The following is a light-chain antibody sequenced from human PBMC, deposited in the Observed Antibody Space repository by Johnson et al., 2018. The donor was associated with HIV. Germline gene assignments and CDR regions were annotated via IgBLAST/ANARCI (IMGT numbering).Light chain of an antibody. V-gene: IGLV1-51*02. J-gene: IGLJ1*01. CDR3: GTWDSSLSAGGV. CDR2: EDY. Sequence: QSVLTQPPSVSAAPGQRVNISCSGHSSNIENYFVSWYQQLPGAAPRLLIYEDYRRPSGIPDRFSGSKSGTSATLGITGLQTGDEADYYCGTWDSSLSAGGVFGTGTKVTVL. CDR1: SSNIENYF.